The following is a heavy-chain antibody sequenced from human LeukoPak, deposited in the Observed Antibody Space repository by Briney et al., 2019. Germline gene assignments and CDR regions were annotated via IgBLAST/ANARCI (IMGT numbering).Heavy chain of an antibody. V-gene: IGHV3-9*01. Sequence: GQSLSLSCAASGFTFDDYSMQWVRQAAGRVLEWVSGIRWNSGNIGYADSAKGRFTISRRNAKHSLYRQVNRLIAEDTALYYWAKEPVDYMDVWGEGTTVTVSS. CDR3: AKEPVDYMDV. J-gene: IGHJ6*03. CDR1: GFTFDDYS. CDR2: IRWNSGNI.